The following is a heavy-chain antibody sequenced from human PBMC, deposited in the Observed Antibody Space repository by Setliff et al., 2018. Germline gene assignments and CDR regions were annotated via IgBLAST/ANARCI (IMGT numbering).Heavy chain of an antibody. CDR2: INHSGST. CDR3: ASYRQDVNY. D-gene: IGHD4-4*01. V-gene: IGHV4-34*01. J-gene: IGHJ4*02. Sequence: SETLSLTCAVYGGSFSGYYWSWIRQPPGKGLEWIGEINHSGSTNYNPSLKSRVTISLDMSKNQISLKLSSVTAADTAVYYCASYRQDVNYWGQGTLVTVSS. CDR1: GGSFSGYY.